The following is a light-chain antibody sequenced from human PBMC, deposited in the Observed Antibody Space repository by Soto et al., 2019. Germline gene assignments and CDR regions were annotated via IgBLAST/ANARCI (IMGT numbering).Light chain of an antibody. Sequence: ENQMNNSPSAVSASVEDRVTITCRARQNINSYLNWYQQKPGKAPKLLIYAASSLQSGVPSRFSGSGSGTDFTLTVSSLQPEDFATYYCHQSYVIPPFCQVTRLEIK. CDR1: QNINSY. CDR3: HQSYVIPP. V-gene: IGKV1-39*01. J-gene: IGKJ5*01. CDR2: AAS.